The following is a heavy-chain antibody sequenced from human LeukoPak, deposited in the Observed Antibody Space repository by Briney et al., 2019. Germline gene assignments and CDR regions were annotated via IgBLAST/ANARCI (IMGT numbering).Heavy chain of an antibody. Sequence: PGRSLRLSCAASGITFNTYAMHWFRQAPGKGPEWVAVISYDGNNKKYVDSVKGRLTISRDNSKNTLYLQMNSLGGEDTAVYYCASGPSTVTKDYFDFWGQGTLVTVSS. J-gene: IGHJ4*02. CDR1: GITFNTYA. D-gene: IGHD4-17*01. V-gene: IGHV3-30-3*01. CDR3: ASGPSTVTKDYFDF. CDR2: ISYDGNNK.